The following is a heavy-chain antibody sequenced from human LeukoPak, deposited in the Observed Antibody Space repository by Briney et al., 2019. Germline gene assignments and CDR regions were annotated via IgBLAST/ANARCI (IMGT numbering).Heavy chain of an antibody. CDR2: ISGSGSGGST. CDR3: ATGGAPPKLYYDWPFDF. V-gene: IGHV3-23*01. J-gene: IGHJ4*02. D-gene: IGHD3-22*01. CDR1: GFTFSSYG. Sequence: GGSLRLSCAASGFTFSSYGMTWVRQAPGKGLEWVSAISGSGSGGSTYYADSVKGRFTISRDNDKKSLYLQMNSLRAEDTAVYYCATGGAPPKLYYDWPFDFWGQGTLVTVAS.